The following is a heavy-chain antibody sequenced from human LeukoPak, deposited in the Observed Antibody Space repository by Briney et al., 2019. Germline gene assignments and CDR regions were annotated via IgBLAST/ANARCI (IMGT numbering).Heavy chain of an antibody. CDR1: GYTFTGYY. Sequence: GASVKVSCTVSGYTFTGYYMHWVRQAPGQGLEWMGWINPNSGGTNYAQKFQGRVTMTRDTSISTAYMELSRLRSDDTAIYYCARGLTGYSSRRGGTWGQGTLVTVSS. J-gene: IGHJ5*02. D-gene: IGHD6-19*01. CDR3: ARGLTGYSSRRGGT. V-gene: IGHV1-2*02. CDR2: INPNSGGT.